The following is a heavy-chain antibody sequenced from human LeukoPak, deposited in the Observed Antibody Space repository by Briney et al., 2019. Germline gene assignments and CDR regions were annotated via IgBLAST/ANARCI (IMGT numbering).Heavy chain of an antibody. D-gene: IGHD6-6*01. Sequence: GGSLRLSCEASGFTLNSYDMSWVRQAPGKGLEWVSSISSSSSYIYYADSVKGRFTISRDNAKNSLYLQMNSLRAEDTAVYYCARESSSSGYWGQGTLVTVSS. CDR1: GFTLNSYD. J-gene: IGHJ4*02. V-gene: IGHV3-21*01. CDR2: ISSSSSYI. CDR3: ARESSSSGY.